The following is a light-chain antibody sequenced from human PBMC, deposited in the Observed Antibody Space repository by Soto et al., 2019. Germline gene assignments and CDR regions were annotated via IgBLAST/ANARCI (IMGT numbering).Light chain of an antibody. V-gene: IGLV2-8*01. CDR3: CSSGGSNGFVV. J-gene: IGLJ2*01. Sequence: QSALTQPPSASESPGQSVTISCTGVSGDVGGYTYVSWYQHSPGKAPKLLIYEVSKRPQGVPDRFTGSKSGNTASLTVSELQPADEADYYCCSSGGSNGFVVFGGGTKLTVL. CDR1: SGDVGGYTY. CDR2: EVS.